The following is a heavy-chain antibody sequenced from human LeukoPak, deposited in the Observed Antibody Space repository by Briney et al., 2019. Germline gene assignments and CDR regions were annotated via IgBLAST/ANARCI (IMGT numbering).Heavy chain of an antibody. D-gene: IGHD3-22*01. CDR2: IYYSGST. CDR1: GGSISSSSYY. Sequence: SETLSLTCTVSGGSISSSSYYWGWIRQPPGKGLEWIGSIYYSGSTYYNPSLKSRVTISVDTSKNQFSLKLSSVTAADTAVYYCARELGYYYDSSGRSPPFDYWGQGTLVTVSS. V-gene: IGHV4-39*07. CDR3: ARELGYYYDSSGRSPPFDY. J-gene: IGHJ4*02.